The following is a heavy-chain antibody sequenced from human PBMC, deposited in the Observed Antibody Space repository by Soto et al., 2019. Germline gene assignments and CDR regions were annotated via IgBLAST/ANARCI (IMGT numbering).Heavy chain of an antibody. CDR3: ARGSSPVDFDY. CDR2: INTYNGNT. Sequence: QVQLVQSGGEVKKPGASVKVSCKASGYTFTNYGVNWVRQAPGQGLEWMGWINTYNGNTNYAQRLQGSVTLTTDTSTRTAYMELRSLTSDDTAVYSCARGSSPVDFDYRGQGPLVTVSS. D-gene: IGHD6-13*01. V-gene: IGHV1-18*01. J-gene: IGHJ4*02. CDR1: GYTFTNYG.